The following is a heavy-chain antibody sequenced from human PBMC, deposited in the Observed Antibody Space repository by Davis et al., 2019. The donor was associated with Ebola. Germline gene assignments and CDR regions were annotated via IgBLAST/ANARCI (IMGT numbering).Heavy chain of an antibody. J-gene: IGHJ4*02. D-gene: IGHD3-10*01. CDR2: IYYSGST. CDR1: GCSISSSSYS. Sequence: MPSETLSLTCTVSGCSISSSSYSWGWIRQPPGKGLEWFGSIYYSGSTYYNPSLKSRVTISVDTSKNQFSLKLSSVTAADTAVYYCARFQRYYYGSGSRSHYYFDYWGQGTLVTVSS. CDR3: ARFQRYYYGSGSRSHYYFDY. V-gene: IGHV4-39*01.